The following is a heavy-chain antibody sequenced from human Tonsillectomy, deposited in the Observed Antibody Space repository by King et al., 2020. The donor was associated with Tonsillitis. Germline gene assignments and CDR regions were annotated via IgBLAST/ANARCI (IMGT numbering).Heavy chain of an antibody. CDR2: IYYGGST. Sequence: LQLQESGPGLVKPSETLSLTCTVSGGSITSSSYYWGWIRQPPGKGLEWIGTIYYGGSTYYSPSLKSRVNMSVDTSKNQFSLKLSSVTAADTAVYYCARHGGVYCDASWFDPWGQGTLVTVSS. CDR3: ARHGGVYCDASWFDP. J-gene: IGHJ5*02. V-gene: IGHV4-39*01. CDR1: GGSITSSSYY. D-gene: IGHD3-16*01.